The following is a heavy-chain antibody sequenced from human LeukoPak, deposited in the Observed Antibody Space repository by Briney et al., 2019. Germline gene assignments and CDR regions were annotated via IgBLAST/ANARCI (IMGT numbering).Heavy chain of an antibody. D-gene: IGHD2-21*02. J-gene: IGHJ4*02. CDR2: IIPIFGTA. CDR1: GGTFSSYA. Sequence: EASVKVSCKASGGTFSSYAISWVRQAPGQGLEWMGGIIPIFGTANYAQKFQGRVTITADESTSTAYMELSSLRSEDTAVYYCARGLRVTHDKNFDYWGQGTLVTVSS. CDR3: ARGLRVTHDKNFDY. V-gene: IGHV1-69*13.